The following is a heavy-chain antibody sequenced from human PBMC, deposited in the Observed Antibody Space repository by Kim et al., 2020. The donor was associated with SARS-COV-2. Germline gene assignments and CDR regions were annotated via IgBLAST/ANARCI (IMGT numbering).Heavy chain of an antibody. Sequence: GGSLRPSCAASGFTFSDYYMSWIRQAPGKGLEWVSYISSSSSYTNYADSVKGRFTISRDNAKNSLYLQMNSLRAEDTAVYYCAREPYSSSWYLWFDPWGQGTLVTVSS. CDR3: AREPYSSSWYLWFDP. J-gene: IGHJ5*02. CDR1: GFTFSDYY. V-gene: IGHV3-11*05. D-gene: IGHD6-13*01. CDR2: ISSSSSYT.